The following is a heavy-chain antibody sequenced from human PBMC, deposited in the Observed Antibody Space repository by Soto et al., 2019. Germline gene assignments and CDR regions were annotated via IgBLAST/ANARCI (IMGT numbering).Heavy chain of an antibody. J-gene: IGHJ6*03. V-gene: IGHV1-3*01. Sequence: ASVKVSCKASGYTFTSYAMHWVRQAPGQRLEWMGWINAGNGNTKYSQKFQGRVTITRETSASTAYMELSSLRSEDTAVYYCARQPMVVPAAIGGRDYYYYMDVWGKGTTVTVS. CDR2: INAGNGNT. CDR3: ARQPMVVPAAIGGRDYYYYMDV. D-gene: IGHD2-2*01. CDR1: GYTFTSYA.